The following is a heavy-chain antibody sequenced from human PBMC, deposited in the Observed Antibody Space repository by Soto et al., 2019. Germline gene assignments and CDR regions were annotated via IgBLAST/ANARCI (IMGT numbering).Heavy chain of an antibody. CDR1: GYTFTGDY. V-gene: IGHV1-2*04. CDR3: ARDPEYSSSSPVFDY. CDR2: INPNSGGT. Sequence: ASVKVSCKASGYTFTGDYMHWVRQAPGQGLEWMGWINPNSGGTNYAQKFQGWVTMTRDTSISTAYMELSRLRSDDTAVYYCARDPEYSSSSPVFDYWGQGTLVTVSS. J-gene: IGHJ4*02. D-gene: IGHD6-6*01.